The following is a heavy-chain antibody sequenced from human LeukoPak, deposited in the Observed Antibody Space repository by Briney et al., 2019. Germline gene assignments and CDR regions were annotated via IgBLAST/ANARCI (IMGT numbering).Heavy chain of an antibody. D-gene: IGHD7-27*01. CDR2: ISTSARTT. Sequence: PGGSLRLSCAASGFTFSSYSMNWVRQAPGKGPEWVSYISTSARTTSYADSVKGRFTISRDNAKNSLYLQMGSLTAEDTAVYYCATATGSLGIGYWGQGTLVTVSS. CDR3: ATATGSLGIGY. CDR1: GFTFSSYS. V-gene: IGHV3-48*04. J-gene: IGHJ4*02.